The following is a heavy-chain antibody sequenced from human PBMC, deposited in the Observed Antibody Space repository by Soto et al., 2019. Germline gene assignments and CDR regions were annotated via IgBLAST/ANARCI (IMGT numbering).Heavy chain of an antibody. V-gene: IGHV3-15*01. CDR2: IKSKTDGGTT. Sequence: GGSLRLSCAASGFTFSNAWMSWVRQAPGKGLEWVGRIKSKTDGGTTDYAAPVKGRFTISRDDSKNTLYLQMNSLKTEDTAVYYCTTGNYDILTGYYDDYWGQGTLVTVSS. D-gene: IGHD3-9*01. CDR1: GFTFSNAW. J-gene: IGHJ4*02. CDR3: TTGNYDILTGYYDDY.